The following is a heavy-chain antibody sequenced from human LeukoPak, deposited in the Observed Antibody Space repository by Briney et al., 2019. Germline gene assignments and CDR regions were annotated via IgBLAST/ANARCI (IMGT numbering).Heavy chain of an antibody. D-gene: IGHD1-26*01. V-gene: IGHV1-18*01. CDR1: GYTFTSYG. J-gene: IGHJ5*02. CDR2: ISAYNGNT. CDR3: ARDYSGSPINWFDP. Sequence: VASVKVSCKASGYTFTSYGISWVRQAPGQGLEWMGWISAYNGNTNYAQKLQGRVTMTTDTSTSTAYMELRSLRSDDTAVYHCARDYSGSPINWFDPWGQGTLVTVSS.